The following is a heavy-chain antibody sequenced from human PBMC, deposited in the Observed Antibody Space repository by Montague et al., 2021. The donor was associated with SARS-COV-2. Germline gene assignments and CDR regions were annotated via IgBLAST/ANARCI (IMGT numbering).Heavy chain of an antibody. J-gene: IGHJ4*02. CDR2: IYYSGST. D-gene: IGHD6-19*01. CDR3: ARSWGKWLLWGYYFDY. Sequence: SETLSLTCTVSGGFISSSSYYWGWIRQPPGKGLEWIGSIYYSGSTYYNPSLKSRVTISVDTSRNQFSLKLSSVTAADTAVYYCARSWGKWLLWGYYFDYWGQGTLVTVSS. CDR1: GGFISSSSYY. V-gene: IGHV4-39*01.